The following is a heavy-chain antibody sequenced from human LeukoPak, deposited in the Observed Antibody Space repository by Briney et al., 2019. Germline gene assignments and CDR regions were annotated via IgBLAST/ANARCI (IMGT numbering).Heavy chain of an antibody. Sequence: SETLSLTCSVSGGSIRNYFWSWIRQPAGKGLEWIGRIYTSGSTDYNPSLRSRVTMSVDTSRNQFSLKLTSVTAADTAVYYCARESKSYDGSGFSHDYWGQGTLVAVSS. V-gene: IGHV4-4*07. CDR3: ARESKSYDGSGFSHDY. CDR1: GGSIRNYF. D-gene: IGHD3-22*01. CDR2: IYTSGST. J-gene: IGHJ4*02.